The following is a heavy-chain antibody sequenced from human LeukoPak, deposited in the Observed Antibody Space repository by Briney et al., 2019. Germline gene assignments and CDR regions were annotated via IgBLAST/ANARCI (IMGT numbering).Heavy chain of an antibody. Sequence: GASVKVSCKASGYTFTGYYMHWVRQAPGQGLEWMGWINPNSGGTNYAQKFQGSVTMTRDTSISTAYMGLSRLRSDDTAVYYCARSRITIFGVVIISRQNWFDPWGQGTLVTVSS. CDR3: ARSRITIFGVVIISRQNWFDP. J-gene: IGHJ5*02. CDR1: GYTFTGYY. CDR2: INPNSGGT. D-gene: IGHD3-3*01. V-gene: IGHV1-2*02.